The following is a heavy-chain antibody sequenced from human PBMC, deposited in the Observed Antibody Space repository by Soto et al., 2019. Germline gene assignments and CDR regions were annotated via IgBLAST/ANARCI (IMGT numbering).Heavy chain of an antibody. CDR3: ARFPTDIVVVPAAHKLNFDY. D-gene: IGHD2-2*01. CDR2: IIPNNGKT. CDR1: GGTFSSYT. Sequence: ASVKVSCKASGGTFSSYTISWVRQAPGQGLEWMGRIIPNNGKTKYAQKFQGRVTMTTDTSTSTAYLELRSLRSDDTAVYYCARFPTDIVVVPAAHKLNFDYWGQGTLVTVSS. J-gene: IGHJ4*02. V-gene: IGHV1-18*01.